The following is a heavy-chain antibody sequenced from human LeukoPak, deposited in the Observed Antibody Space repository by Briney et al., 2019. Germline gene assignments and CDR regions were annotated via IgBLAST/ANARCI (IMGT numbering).Heavy chain of an antibody. D-gene: IGHD3-16*02. Sequence: GESLQISCKGSGYSFTSYWIGWVRQMPGKGLEWMGIIYPGDSDTRYSPSFQGQVTISADKSICTAYLQWSSLKASDTAMYYCARHVSVWGSYRDYWGQGTLVTVSS. J-gene: IGHJ4*02. CDR1: GYSFTSYW. CDR3: ARHVSVWGSYRDY. CDR2: IYPGDSDT. V-gene: IGHV5-51*01.